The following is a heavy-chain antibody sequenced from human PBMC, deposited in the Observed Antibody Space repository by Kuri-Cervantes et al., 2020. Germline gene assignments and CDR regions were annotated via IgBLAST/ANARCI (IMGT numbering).Heavy chain of an antibody. J-gene: IGHJ3*02. CDR2: IIHSGTT. D-gene: IGHD6-13*01. CDR1: GDSFSAYY. V-gene: IGHV4-34*12. CDR3: ARNVAAAGSDAFDI. Sequence: GSLRLSCAVYGDSFSAYYWTWIRQPPGKGLEWIGEIIHSGTTNYNPSLKSRLTISVDTSKNQFSLKLNSVTAADTAVYYCARNVAAAGSDAFDIWGQGTMVTVSS.